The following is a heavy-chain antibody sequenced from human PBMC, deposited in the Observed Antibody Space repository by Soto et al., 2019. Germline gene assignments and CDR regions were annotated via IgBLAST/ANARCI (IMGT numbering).Heavy chain of an antibody. CDR1: GYTFTSYG. D-gene: IGHD2-2*03. CDR2: ISAYNGNT. V-gene: IGHV1-18*01. CDR3: ARVKDGCYYYYYGMDV. Sequence: QVQLVQSGAEVKKPGASVKVSCKASGYTFTSYGISWVRQAPGQGLEWMGWISAYNGNTNYAQKLQGRVTMTTDTSTSTAYMELRSLRSDDTAVYYCARVKDGCYYYYYGMDVWGQGTTVTVSS. J-gene: IGHJ6*02.